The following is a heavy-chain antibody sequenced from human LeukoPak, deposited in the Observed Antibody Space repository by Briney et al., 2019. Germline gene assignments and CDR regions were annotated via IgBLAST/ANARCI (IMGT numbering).Heavy chain of an antibody. CDR1: GFTFTSYA. J-gene: IGHJ4*02. V-gene: IGHV3-23*01. CDR2: ISGSGGTT. CDR3: AKLEGTIAVPY. Sequence: GGSLRLSCAASGFTFTSYAMSWVRQAPGKGLEWVSAISGSGGTTYYADSVKGRFTISRDNSKNTLYLQMNSLRAEDTATYYCAKLEGTIAVPYWGQGTLVIVSS. D-gene: IGHD1-7*01.